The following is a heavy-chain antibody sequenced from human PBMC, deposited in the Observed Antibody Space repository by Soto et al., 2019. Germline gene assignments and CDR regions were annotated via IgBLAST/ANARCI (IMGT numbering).Heavy chain of an antibody. J-gene: IGHJ4*02. CDR1: GFTFSSYA. CDR2: ISGSGGST. CDR3: AKDQGSSWYEIDY. Sequence: GGSLRLSCAASGFTFSSYAMTWVRQAPGKGLEWVSTISGSGGSTYYADSVKGRFTISRDNSKNTLYLQMNSLRAEDTAVYYCAKDQGSSWYEIDYWGQGTLVTVSS. V-gene: IGHV3-23*01. D-gene: IGHD6-13*01.